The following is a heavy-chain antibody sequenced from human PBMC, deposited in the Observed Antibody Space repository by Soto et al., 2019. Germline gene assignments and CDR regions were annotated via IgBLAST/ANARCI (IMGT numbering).Heavy chain of an antibody. CDR1: GGKIVDYG. Sequence: PSVTMCVTCSVYGGKIVDYGGRWISKKTGKGLEWIGEINHSGSTNYHPSLKSRVTISVDTSKNQCSLKLSSVTAADTAVYYCARGWRGVVVVAATRFDYWGQGTLVTVSS. J-gene: IGHJ4*02. V-gene: IGHV4-34*01. D-gene: IGHD2-15*01. CDR2: INHSGST. CDR3: ARGWRGVVVVAATRFDY.